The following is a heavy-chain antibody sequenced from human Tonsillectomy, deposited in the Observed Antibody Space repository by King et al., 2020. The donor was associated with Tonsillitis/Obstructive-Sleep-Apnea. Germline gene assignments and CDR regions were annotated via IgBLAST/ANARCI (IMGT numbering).Heavy chain of an antibody. V-gene: IGHV1-2*02. J-gene: IGHJ6*02. CDR3: ARDVWSRYYAGAYYGMYV. CDR2: SNPNRGGT. Sequence: VQLVESGAEVKKPGASVKVSCKASGYIFTGYYMHWVRQAPGQGREWMGWSNPNRGGTNYAQKFQGRVTMTRDTSISTAYMESSRRRSDDTAVYYCARDVWSRYYAGAYYGMYVCGQGATFTVSS. CDR1: GYIFTGYY. D-gene: IGHD3-3*01.